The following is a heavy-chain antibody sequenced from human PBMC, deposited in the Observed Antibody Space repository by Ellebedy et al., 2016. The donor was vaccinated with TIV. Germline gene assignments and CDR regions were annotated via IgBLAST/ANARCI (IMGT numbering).Heavy chain of an antibody. Sequence: ASVKVSXXASGHTFTSYEINWVRQAAGQGLEWMGWMNPDSGYTVYAQKFQGRVTMTRNTSISTAYMELNSLRSEDTAIYYCVSCSSNSCFLDAFDIWGQGTLVTVAS. CDR3: VSCSSNSCFLDAFDI. D-gene: IGHD2-2*01. J-gene: IGHJ3*02. CDR1: GHTFTSYE. V-gene: IGHV1-8*01. CDR2: MNPDSGYT.